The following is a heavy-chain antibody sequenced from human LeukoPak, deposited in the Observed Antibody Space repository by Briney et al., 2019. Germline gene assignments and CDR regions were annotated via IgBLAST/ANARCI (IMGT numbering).Heavy chain of an antibody. CDR2: ISYSGSA. D-gene: IGHD1-26*01. Sequence: SATLSLTCTVSGDSISSSAGYSWAWIRQAPGKGLEWLGSISYSGSAYYNPSLKSRVTISVDTSKNQFSLKLSSVTAADTAVYSCARTTNPGSHDGAFDYWGQRTLVTVSS. J-gene: IGHJ4*02. CDR1: GDSISSSAGYS. CDR3: ARTTNPGSHDGAFDY. V-gene: IGHV4-39*01.